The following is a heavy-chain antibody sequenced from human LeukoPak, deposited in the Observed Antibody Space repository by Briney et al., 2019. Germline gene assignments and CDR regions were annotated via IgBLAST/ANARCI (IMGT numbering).Heavy chain of an antibody. CDR2: IYYSGST. J-gene: IGHJ3*02. D-gene: IGHD1-7*01. V-gene: IGHV4-59*01. CDR1: GGSISTYY. Sequence: PSETLSLTCTVSGGSISTYYWNWIRQPPGKGLEWIGYIYYSGSTNSNPSLKTRVTISVDTSKNQFSLKLSSVTAADTAVYYCARDGNYGAFDIWGQGTMVTVSS. CDR3: ARDGNYGAFDI.